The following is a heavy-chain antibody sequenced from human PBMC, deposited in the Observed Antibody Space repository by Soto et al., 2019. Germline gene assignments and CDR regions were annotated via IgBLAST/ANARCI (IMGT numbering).Heavy chain of an antibody. CDR1: GGSMSSYY. Sequence: TETLSLTCTVSGGSMSSYYWSWIRHRQAQAREWLAYISSRGTTSYCPSLRSRGTRPADAPKSQSPLQLSSGTAPAPAVSYCARAHTTGRYVIDYWRQGPLVTVST. CDR2: ISSRGTT. V-gene: IGHV4-59*01. J-gene: IGHJ4*02. CDR3: ARAHTTGRYVIDY. D-gene: IGHD6-19*01.